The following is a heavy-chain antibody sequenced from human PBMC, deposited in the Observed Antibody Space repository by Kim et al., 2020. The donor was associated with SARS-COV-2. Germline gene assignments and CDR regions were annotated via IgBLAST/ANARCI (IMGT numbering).Heavy chain of an antibody. V-gene: IGHV3-23*01. Sequence: YSAASVKGRFTTSRDNSKITLSLQMNSLRFEDTAIYVCAKDSRGYGRPVENWGQGTLVTVSS. CDR3: AKDSRGYGRPVEN. J-gene: IGHJ4*02. D-gene: IGHD5-18*01.